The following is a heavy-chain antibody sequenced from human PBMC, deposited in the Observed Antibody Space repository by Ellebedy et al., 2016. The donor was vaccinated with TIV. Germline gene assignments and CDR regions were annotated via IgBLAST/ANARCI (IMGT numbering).Heavy chain of an antibody. D-gene: IGHD1-14*01. J-gene: IGHJ4*02. CDR2: FGVSGDTT. Sequence: GESLKISCAASGFTFSSSAMSWVRQAPGKGLEWVSGFGVSGDTTYYTGSVKDRFTVSRDNSRNTLYLQMNSLRAEDTAIYYCAKGRSGTYIHHAFDYWGQGTLVTVSS. V-gene: IGHV3-23*01. CDR1: GFTFSSSA. CDR3: AKGRSGTYIHHAFDY.